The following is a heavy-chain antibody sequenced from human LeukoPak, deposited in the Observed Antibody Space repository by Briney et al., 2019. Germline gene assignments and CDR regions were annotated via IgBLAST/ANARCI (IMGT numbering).Heavy chain of an antibody. CDR3: ERVSRGKYAFNY. CDR2: TFPGDSDT. CDR1: GYNFSTYW. D-gene: IGHD1-26*01. Sequence: GHPRKISCEVSGYNFSTYWIGWVRQVPGKGLEWVGITFPGDSDTTYSPSFEGYVTISVDKSLSTSYLQWRSLKASDTAMYYCERVSRGKYAFNYWGQGTLVTVSS. V-gene: IGHV5-51*01. J-gene: IGHJ4*02.